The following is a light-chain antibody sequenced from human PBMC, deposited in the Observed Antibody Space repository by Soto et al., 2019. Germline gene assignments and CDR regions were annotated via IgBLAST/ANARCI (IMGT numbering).Light chain of an antibody. J-gene: IGKJ5*01. CDR3: QQANSFPIT. CDR1: QGISSH. Sequence: DLQMTQSPSSVSGSVGDRVAITCRASQGISSHLAWYQQKPGKAPKLLIYAASSLQSGVPSRFSGSGSGTDFTLTISSLQSEDFATYYCQQANSFPITFGQGTRLEIK. V-gene: IGKV1-12*01. CDR2: AAS.